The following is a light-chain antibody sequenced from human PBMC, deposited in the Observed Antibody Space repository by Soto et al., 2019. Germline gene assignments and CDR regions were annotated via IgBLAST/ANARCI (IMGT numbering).Light chain of an antibody. J-gene: IGLJ2*01. Sequence: HSVLTQPPSVSAAPGEKVTISCSGTSSNIGSNFVSWYQQLPGTAPKLLIYDDYKRPSGTPDRFSGSKTATSAALAITGLQTGDEADYYCGSWDNSLSGVIYGVGTKLTVL. CDR2: DDY. V-gene: IGLV1-51*01. CDR3: GSWDNSLSGVI. CDR1: SSNIGSNF.